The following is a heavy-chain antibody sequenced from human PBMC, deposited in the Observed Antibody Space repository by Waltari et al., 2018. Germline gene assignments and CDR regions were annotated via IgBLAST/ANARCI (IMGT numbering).Heavy chain of an antibody. D-gene: IGHD3-16*01. CDR1: GYTFIDYY. CDR3: ARWPALSADPYYFDY. Sequence: QVQLVQSGAEVKKPGASVRVSCKTSGYTFIDYYIHWVRQAPGQGLEWMGRVIPKSGGTSYPQKFKDRVTMTRDTSISTDYMELSRLTFDDTAVYFCARWPALSADPYYFDYWGQGTLVTVSS. J-gene: IGHJ4*02. CDR2: VIPKSGGT. V-gene: IGHV1-2*06.